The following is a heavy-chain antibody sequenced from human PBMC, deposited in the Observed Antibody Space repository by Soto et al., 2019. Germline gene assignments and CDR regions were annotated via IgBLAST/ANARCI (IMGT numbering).Heavy chain of an antibody. J-gene: IGHJ4*02. CDR2: ISGSGGST. V-gene: IGHV3-23*01. Sequence: GGSLRLSCAASGFTFSSYAMSWVRQAPGKGLEWVSAISGSGGSTYYADSVKGRFTISRDNSKNTLYLQMNSLRAEDTAVYYCAKPLTWMGVLRYFDWPKGWGQGTLVTVSS. CDR1: GFTFSSYA. D-gene: IGHD3-9*01. CDR3: AKPLTWMGVLRYFDWPKG.